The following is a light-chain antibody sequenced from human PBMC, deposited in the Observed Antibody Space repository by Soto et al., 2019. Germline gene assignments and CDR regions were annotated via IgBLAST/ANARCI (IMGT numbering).Light chain of an antibody. Sequence: EIVLTQSPGTLSLSPGARATLSCRASQSISSTYFAWYQQKPGQAPRLLIYGASTRATGVPDRFSGGGSGTDFTLTISRLEPEDFAVYYCQQRSNWPPKVTFGQGTKLEIK. J-gene: IGKJ2*01. CDR2: GAS. CDR1: QSISSTY. V-gene: IGKV3D-20*02. CDR3: QQRSNWPPKVT.